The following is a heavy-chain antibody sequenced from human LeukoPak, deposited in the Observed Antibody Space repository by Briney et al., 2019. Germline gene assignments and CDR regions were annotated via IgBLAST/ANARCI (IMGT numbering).Heavy chain of an antibody. V-gene: IGHV3-53*01. CDR2: IYSGGST. J-gene: IGHJ6*02. CDR1: GFTVSSNY. Sequence: GGSLRLSCAASGFTVSSNYMSWVRQAPGKGLEWVSVIYSGGSTYYADSVKGRFTISRDNAKNSLYLQMNSLRAEDTAVYYCARHGVGATYYYYGMDVWGQGTTVTVSS. CDR3: ARHGVGATYYYYGMDV. D-gene: IGHD1-26*01.